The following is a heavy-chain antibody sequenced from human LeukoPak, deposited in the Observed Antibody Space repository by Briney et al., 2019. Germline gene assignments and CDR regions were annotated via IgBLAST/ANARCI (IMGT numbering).Heavy chain of an antibody. Sequence: PGGSLRLSCAASGFTFDDYAMHWVRQAPGKGLEWVSLISWDGGSTYYADSVKGRFTISRDNSKNSLYLQMNSLRAEDTALYYCAKERQAQGYSSGWYHHAYYMDVWGKGTTVTVSS. CDR1: GFTFDDYA. D-gene: IGHD6-19*01. CDR2: ISWDGGST. V-gene: IGHV3-43D*03. CDR3: AKERQAQGYSSGWYHHAYYMDV. J-gene: IGHJ6*03.